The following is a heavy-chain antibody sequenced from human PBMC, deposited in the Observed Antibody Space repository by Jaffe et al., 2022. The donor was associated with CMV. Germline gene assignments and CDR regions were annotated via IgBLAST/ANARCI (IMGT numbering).Heavy chain of an antibody. J-gene: IGHJ6*03. V-gene: IGHV4-59*01. CDR3: ARASTAGDYYYYYMDV. Sequence: QVQLQESGPGLVKPSETLSLTCTVSGGSISSYYWSWIRQPPGKGLEWIGYIYYSGSTNYNPSLKSRVTISVDTSKNQFSLKLSSVTAADTAVYYCARASTAGDYYYYYMDVWGKGTTVTVSS. CDR2: IYYSGST. CDR1: GGSISSYY. D-gene: IGHD1-1*01.